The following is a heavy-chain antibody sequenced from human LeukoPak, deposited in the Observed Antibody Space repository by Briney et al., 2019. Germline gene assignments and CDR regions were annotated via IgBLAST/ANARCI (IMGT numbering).Heavy chain of an antibody. CDR3: AKFNDRAPHNYYDSSGPQGGFDP. D-gene: IGHD3-22*01. Sequence: PGGSLILSCAASGFTFSSYWMNWARQAPGKGLEWVASINHNGNVNYYVDSVKGRFTISRDNAKNSLYLQMSNLRAEDTAVYYCAKFNDRAPHNYYDSSGPQGGFDPWGQGTLVTVSS. V-gene: IGHV3-7*03. J-gene: IGHJ5*02. CDR1: GFTFSSYW. CDR2: INHNGNVN.